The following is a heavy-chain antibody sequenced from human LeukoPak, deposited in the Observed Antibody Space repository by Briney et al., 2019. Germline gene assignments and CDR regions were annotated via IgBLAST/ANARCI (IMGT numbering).Heavy chain of an antibody. V-gene: IGHV3-66*01. CDR3: ARDPGPDDS. J-gene: IGHJ4*02. CDR1: GFIVSGDF. Sequence: GGSLGLSCAASGFIVSGDFMSWVRQAPGKGLEWVSVIYSDGSTYYADSVKGRFTISRDNAKNSLFLQMNSLRAEDTAVYYCARDPGPDDSWGQGTLVTVSS. CDR2: IYSDGST.